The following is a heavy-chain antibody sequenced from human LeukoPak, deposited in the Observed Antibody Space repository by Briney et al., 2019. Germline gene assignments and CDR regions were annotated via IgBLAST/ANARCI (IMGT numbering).Heavy chain of an antibody. J-gene: IGHJ4*02. CDR2: IRYDGSSK. CDR1: GFTFSSYG. CDR3: ARDKAAAGTLFDY. V-gene: IGHV3-30*02. Sequence: PGGSLRLSCAASGFTFSSYGMHWVRQAPGKGLEWVAFIRYDGSSKYYADSVKGRFTISRDNAKNSLYLQMNSLRAEDTAFYYCARDKAAAGTLFDYWGQGALVTVSS. D-gene: IGHD6-13*01.